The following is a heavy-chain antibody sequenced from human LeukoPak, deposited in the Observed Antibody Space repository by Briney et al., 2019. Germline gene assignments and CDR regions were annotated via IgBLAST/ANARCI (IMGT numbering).Heavy chain of an antibody. J-gene: IGHJ5*02. CDR1: GGSFSGYY. CDR3: ARDYHDSSGKRWFDP. D-gene: IGHD3-22*01. Sequence: SETLSLTCAVYGGSFSGYYWSWNRQPPGKGLEWIGEINHSGSTNYNPSLKSRVTISVDTSKNQFSLKLSSVTAADTAVYYCARDYHDSSGKRWFDPWGQGTLVTVSS. CDR2: INHSGST. V-gene: IGHV4-34*01.